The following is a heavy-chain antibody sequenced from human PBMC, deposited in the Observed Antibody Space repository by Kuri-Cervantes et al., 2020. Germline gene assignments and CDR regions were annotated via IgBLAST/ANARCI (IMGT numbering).Heavy chain of an antibody. D-gene: IGHD5-24*01. V-gene: IGHV3-48*02. CDR2: ISSSSSTI. J-gene: IGHJ4*02. Sequence: GESLKISCAASGFTFSSYSMNWVRQAPGKGLEWVSYISSSSSTIYYADSVKGRFTISRDNAKNSLYLQMNSLRDEDTAVYYCAREVIARRWLQLQSDYFEYWGQGTLVTVSS. CDR3: AREVIARRWLQLQSDYFEY. CDR1: GFTFSSYS.